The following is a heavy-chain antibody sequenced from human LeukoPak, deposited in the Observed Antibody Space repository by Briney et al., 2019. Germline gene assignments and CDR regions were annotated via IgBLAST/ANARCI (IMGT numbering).Heavy chain of an antibody. CDR2: ISGSGGST. Sequence: GGSLRLSCAASGFTFSSYAMSWVRQAPGKGLEWVSAISGSGGSTYYADSVKGRFTISRDNSKNTLYLQMNSLRAEDTAVYYCASNYDSSGYHDYWGQGTLVTVSS. J-gene: IGHJ4*02. CDR1: GFTFSSYA. D-gene: IGHD3-22*01. CDR3: ASNYDSSGYHDY. V-gene: IGHV3-23*01.